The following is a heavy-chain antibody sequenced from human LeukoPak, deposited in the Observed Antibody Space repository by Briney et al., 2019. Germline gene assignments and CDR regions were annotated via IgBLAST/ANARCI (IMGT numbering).Heavy chain of an antibody. CDR2: IKSDGSSA. CDR1: GFTFSNYW. V-gene: IGHV3-74*01. J-gene: IGHJ4*02. Sequence: GGSLRLSCAVSGFTFSNYWMHWVRQAPGKGLVWVSRIKSDGSSASYADSVKGRFAIYRDNSRNTLYLQMNSLRAEDTAVYFCAKGWATVPNDYWGQGTLVTVSS. D-gene: IGHD4-17*01. CDR3: AKGWATVPNDY.